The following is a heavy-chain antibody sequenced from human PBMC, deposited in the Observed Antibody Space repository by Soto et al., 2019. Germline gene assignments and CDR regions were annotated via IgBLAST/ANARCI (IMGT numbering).Heavy chain of an antibody. CDR3: ARGYREWFFYAMDV. CDR2: IIPFYDKP. CDR1: GDTFSNYA. D-gene: IGHD3-3*01. Sequence: QVELVQSGIEVKNPGSSVKVSCKASGDTFSNYAINWVRQAPGQGLEWMGGIIPFYDKPNYAENFVGRVTSSADKYTATAYLEVSSLRSEDTAVYSCARGYREWFFYAMDVWGRGTPVIVSS. J-gene: IGHJ6*02. V-gene: IGHV1-69*06.